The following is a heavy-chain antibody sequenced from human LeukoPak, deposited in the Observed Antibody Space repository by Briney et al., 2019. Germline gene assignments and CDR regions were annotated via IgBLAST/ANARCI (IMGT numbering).Heavy chain of an antibody. CDR2: IHPASANT. J-gene: IGHJ4*02. V-gene: IGHV1-2*02. Sequence: RASVKASCKASGYTFTEHFIHWVRQAPGQGLQYMGWIHPASANTVYAQMFHGRVTLTRDTPATTTYMELSGLRSDDTAVYYCARDLRPANLWGQGTLVTVSS. D-gene: IGHD1-7*01. CDR1: GYTFTEHF. CDR3: ARDLRPANL.